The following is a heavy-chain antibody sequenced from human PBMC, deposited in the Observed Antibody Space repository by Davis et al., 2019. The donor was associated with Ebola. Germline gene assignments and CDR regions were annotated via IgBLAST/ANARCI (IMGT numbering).Heavy chain of an antibody. CDR2: VIPIFGIS. D-gene: IGHD3-16*01. CDR3: ARGPSYGPDS. CDR1: GGRFSNFP. V-gene: IGHV1-69*13. Sequence: SVKVSCKVSGGRFSNFPITWVRQAPGQGLECMGGVIPIFGISNYAEKFKGRVTITADESATTVYMELNSLRSDDTAIYYCARGPSYGPDSWGQGTLITVSS. J-gene: IGHJ4*02.